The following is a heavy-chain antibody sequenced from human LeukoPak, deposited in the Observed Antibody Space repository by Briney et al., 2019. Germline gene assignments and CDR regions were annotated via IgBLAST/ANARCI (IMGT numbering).Heavy chain of an antibody. V-gene: IGHV4-30-2*01. D-gene: IGHD3-22*01. CDR1: GGSISSGGYS. Sequence: SETLSLTCAVSGGSISSGGYSWSWIRQPRGKGLEWIGYIYHSGSTYYNPSLKSRVTISVDRSKNQFSLKLSSVTAADTAVYYCARGLSSGYSVYFDYWGQGTLVTVSS. J-gene: IGHJ4*02. CDR3: ARGLSSGYSVYFDY. CDR2: IYHSGST.